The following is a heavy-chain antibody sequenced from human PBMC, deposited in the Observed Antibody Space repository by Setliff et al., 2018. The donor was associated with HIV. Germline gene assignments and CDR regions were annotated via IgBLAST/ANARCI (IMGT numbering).Heavy chain of an antibody. CDR3: ARSGYTSGFYWVFGAFGV. J-gene: IGHJ3*01. D-gene: IGHD3-22*01. CDR1: GGSMSNYY. CDR2: IQYSDSS. V-gene: IGHV4-59*01. Sequence: PSETLSLTCTVSGGSMSNYYWSWIRQPPGKRLEWIASIQYSDSSHYNPSLQSRVTIPVDSSAKQFSLYLSSVNETDTAVYYCARSGYTSGFYWVFGAFGVWGQGKLVT.